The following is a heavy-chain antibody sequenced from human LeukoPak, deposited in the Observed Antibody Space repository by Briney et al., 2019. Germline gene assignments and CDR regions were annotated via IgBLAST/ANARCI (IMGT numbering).Heavy chain of an antibody. Sequence: ASVKVSCKASGYTFTSYGISWVRQAPGQGLEWMGWISAYNGNTNYAQKFQGRVTMTRDTSISTAYMELSRLRSDDTAVYYCARVGYSGYDFQKFDYWGQGTLVTVSS. CDR2: ISAYNGNT. CDR1: GYTFTSYG. D-gene: IGHD5-12*01. V-gene: IGHV1-18*01. CDR3: ARVGYSGYDFQKFDY. J-gene: IGHJ4*02.